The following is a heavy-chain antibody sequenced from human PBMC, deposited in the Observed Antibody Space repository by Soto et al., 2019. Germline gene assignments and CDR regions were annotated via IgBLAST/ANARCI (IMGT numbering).Heavy chain of an antibody. Sequence: SETLSLTCTVSGGSISSGDYYWSWIRQPPGKGLEWIGYIYYSGTTYYNPSLKNRVTISVDTSNNQFSLRLTSMTAADTAVYYCATLPPRIVVVMTDLPTWGQGTLVTVSS. V-gene: IGHV4-30-4*01. CDR3: ATLPPRIVVVMTDLPT. D-gene: IGHD2-15*01. CDR1: GGSISSGDYY. J-gene: IGHJ5*02. CDR2: IYYSGTT.